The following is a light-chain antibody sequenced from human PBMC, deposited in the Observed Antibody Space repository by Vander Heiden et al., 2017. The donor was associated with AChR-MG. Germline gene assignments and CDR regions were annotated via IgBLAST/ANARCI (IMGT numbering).Light chain of an antibody. Sequence: SYGLTQVPSVSASPGQTASITCSGEKLGDKYASWYRQKPGQSPVLIIYQDLKRPSGIPERFSGSNSGNTATLTISGTQAEDEADYYCQAWGGNTAVVFGGGTKLTVL. CDR1: KLGDKY. J-gene: IGLJ2*01. CDR2: QDL. V-gene: IGLV3-1*01. CDR3: QAWGGNTAVV.